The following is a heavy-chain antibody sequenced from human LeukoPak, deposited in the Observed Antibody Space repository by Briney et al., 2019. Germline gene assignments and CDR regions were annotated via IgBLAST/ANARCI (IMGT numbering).Heavy chain of an antibody. J-gene: IGHJ4*02. D-gene: IGHD1-1*01. Sequence: PGGSLRLSCVASGFTFSSYEMNWVRQVPGKALEWVSYIDFGGRIINYADHVKGRFTISRDNAKNSVYLQMNSLRAEDTAVYYCARGIVLERRYFQFDYWGQGILVTVSS. CDR1: GFTFSSYE. CDR2: IDFGGRII. V-gene: IGHV3-48*03. CDR3: ARGIVLERRYFQFDY.